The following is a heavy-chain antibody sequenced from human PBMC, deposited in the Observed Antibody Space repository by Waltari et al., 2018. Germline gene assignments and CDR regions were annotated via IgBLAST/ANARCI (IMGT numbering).Heavy chain of an antibody. CDR3: ARGLYQDIVVVPAAMIQCISPLDY. Sequence: QVQLVQSGAEVKKPGSSVKVSCKASGGTFSSYAISWVRQAPGQGLEWMGGIIPIFGTANYAQKFQGRVTITADESTSTAYMELSSLRSEDTAVYYCARGLYQDIVVVPAAMIQCISPLDYWGQGTLVTVSS. D-gene: IGHD2-2*01. V-gene: IGHV1-69*01. J-gene: IGHJ4*02. CDR2: IIPIFGTA. CDR1: GGTFSSYA.